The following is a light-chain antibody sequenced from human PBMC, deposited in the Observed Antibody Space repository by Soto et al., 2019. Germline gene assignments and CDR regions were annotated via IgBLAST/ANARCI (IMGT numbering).Light chain of an antibody. V-gene: IGKV3-15*01. CDR1: QSVSSN. CDR3: QQYNNWPGT. Sequence: VMTQSPLSLPVTLGQPASISCRASQSVSSNLAWYQQKPGQAPRLLIQRASTRATGIPARFSGSGSGTEFTLTISSLQSEDFAVYFCQQYNNWPGTFGQGTKVDIK. CDR2: RAS. J-gene: IGKJ1*01.